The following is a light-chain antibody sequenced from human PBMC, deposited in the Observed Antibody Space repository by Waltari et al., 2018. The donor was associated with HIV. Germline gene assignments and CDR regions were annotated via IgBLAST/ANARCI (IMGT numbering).Light chain of an antibody. J-gene: IGKJ5*01. CDR3: QQYGSSPLT. CDR2: AAS. CDR1: QSVSSPY. V-gene: IGKV3-20*01. Sequence: EIVLTQSPGSLSLSLGESSSLPCRACQSVSSPYFAWYQQRPGQAPRLLIEAASSRATGIPDRISGSGSGTEFTLTSSRLEPEDFAVYYCQQYGSSPLTFGQGTRLEIK.